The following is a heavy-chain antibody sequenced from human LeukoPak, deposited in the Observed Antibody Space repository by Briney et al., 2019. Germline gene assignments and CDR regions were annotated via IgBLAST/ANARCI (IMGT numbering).Heavy chain of an antibody. J-gene: IGHJ4*02. Sequence: ASVKVSCKASVYTFTGFYMHWVRQAPGQGLEWMGWIDPNIGTTKYSQKFQGRVTMTRDTSIREVYMELSRLRSDDTAVYYCARLLEHYYFDASGYYDDDYWGQGTPIIVSS. CDR1: VYTFTGFY. CDR2: IDPNIGTT. D-gene: IGHD3-22*01. CDR3: ARLLEHYYFDASGYYDDDY. V-gene: IGHV1-2*02.